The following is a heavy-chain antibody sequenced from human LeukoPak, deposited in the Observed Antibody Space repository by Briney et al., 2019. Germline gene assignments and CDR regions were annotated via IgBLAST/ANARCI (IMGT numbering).Heavy chain of an antibody. Sequence: ASVKVSCKASGYTFTGYYMHWVRQAPGQGLEWMGWINPNSGGTNYAQKFQGRVTMTRDTSISTAYMELSRLRSDDTAVYYCARSTMVRGVTPWNYWGQGTLVTVSS. D-gene: IGHD3-10*01. CDR1: GYTFTGYY. V-gene: IGHV1-2*02. CDR2: INPNSGGT. CDR3: ARSTMVRGVTPWNY. J-gene: IGHJ4*02.